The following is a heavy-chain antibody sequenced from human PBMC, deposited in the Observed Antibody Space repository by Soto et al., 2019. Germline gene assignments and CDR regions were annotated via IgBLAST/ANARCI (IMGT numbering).Heavy chain of an antibody. CDR1: GFTFSSYS. CDR2: ISSSSSYI. D-gene: IGHD3-9*01. Sequence: EVQLVESGGGLVKPGGSLRLSCAASGFTFSSYSMNWVRQAPGKGLEWVSSISSSSSYIYYADSVKGRFTISRDNANNSLYLQMNSLRAEDTAVYYCARDGADILTGYYYYYGMDVWGQGTTVTLSS. J-gene: IGHJ6*02. CDR3: ARDGADILTGYYYYYGMDV. V-gene: IGHV3-21*01.